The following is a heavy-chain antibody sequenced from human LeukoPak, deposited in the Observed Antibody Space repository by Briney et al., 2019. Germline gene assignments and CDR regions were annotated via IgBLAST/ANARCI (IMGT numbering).Heavy chain of an antibody. V-gene: IGHV3-21*01. CDR1: GFTFSSYS. CDR2: ISSSSSYI. CDR3: ARDTGGVVPAARFDP. Sequence: PGGSLRLSCAASGFTFSSYSMNWVRQAPGKGLEWVSSISSSSSYIYYADSVKGRFTISRDNAKNSLYLQMNSLRAEDTAVNYCARDTGGVVPAARFDPWGQGTLVTVSS. D-gene: IGHD2-2*01. J-gene: IGHJ5*02.